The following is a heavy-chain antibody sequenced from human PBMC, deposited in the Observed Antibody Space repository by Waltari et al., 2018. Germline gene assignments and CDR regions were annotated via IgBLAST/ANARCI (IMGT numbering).Heavy chain of an antibody. J-gene: IGHJ5*02. CDR3: ASSWNIHLGWFDP. V-gene: IGHV4-30-4*08. D-gene: IGHD1-1*01. Sequence: QVQLQESGPGLVKPSQTLSLTCTVSGGSTSSGDYSWSWIRQPPGKGLEWIGYIYYSGSTYYNPSLKSRVTISVDTSKNQFSLKLSSVTAADTAVYYCASSWNIHLGWFDPWGQGTLVTVSS. CDR1: GGSTSSGDYS. CDR2: IYYSGST.